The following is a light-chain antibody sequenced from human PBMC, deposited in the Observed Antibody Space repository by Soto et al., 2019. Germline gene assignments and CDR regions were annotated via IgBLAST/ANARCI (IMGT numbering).Light chain of an antibody. CDR1: SSDVGAYKY. CDR3: TSYTRINTWV. CDR2: EVT. Sequence: QSALTQPASVSGSPGQSITISCTGSSSDVGAYKYVSWFQQYPGKAPKLMIYEVTNRPSGVSNRFSGSKSDNTASLTISGLQAEDEADYYCTSYTRINTWVFGGGTKVTVL. V-gene: IGLV2-14*01. J-gene: IGLJ3*02.